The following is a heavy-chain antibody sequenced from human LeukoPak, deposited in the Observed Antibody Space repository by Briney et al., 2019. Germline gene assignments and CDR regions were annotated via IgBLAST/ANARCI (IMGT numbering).Heavy chain of an antibody. CDR3: AKDLGAPRYSSSWAPDY. J-gene: IGHJ4*02. V-gene: IGHV3-30*18. Sequence: PGRSLTLSCAASGFTFSSYGMHWVRQAPGKGLEWVAVISYDGSNKYYADSGKGRFTISRDNSKNTLYLQMNSLRAEDTAVYYCAKDLGAPRYSSSWAPDYWGQGTLVTVSS. CDR2: ISYDGSNK. D-gene: IGHD6-13*01. CDR1: GFTFSSYG.